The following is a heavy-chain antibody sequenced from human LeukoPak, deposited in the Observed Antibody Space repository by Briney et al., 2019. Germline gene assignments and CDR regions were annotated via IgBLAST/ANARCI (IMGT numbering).Heavy chain of an antibody. D-gene: IGHD5-24*01. J-gene: IGHJ3*02. CDR3: ARVKIRDSRAFDI. Sequence: GASVKVSCKASGYKFTDYYVDWVRQAPGKGLEWMGRVNCEDHETILADRFQGRVTITADTSTDTSYMYLSGLRSEDTAVYYCARVKIRDSRAFDIWGQGTMVTVSS. CDR1: GYKFTDYY. V-gene: IGHV1-69-2*01. CDR2: VNCEDHET.